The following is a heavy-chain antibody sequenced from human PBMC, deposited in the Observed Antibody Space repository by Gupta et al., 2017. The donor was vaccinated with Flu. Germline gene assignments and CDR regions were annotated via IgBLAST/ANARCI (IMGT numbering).Heavy chain of an antibody. CDR1: GFTFTDYY. D-gene: IGHD1-26*01. J-gene: IGHJ4*02. Sequence: QVQLVQSGAEVKKPGASVKVSCKASGFTFTDYYMHWVRQAHGQGLEWMGWINPKSGDTNYAKKFQGRVTMTGDTSISTAYMEVSSLRSDDTAVYYCARDRVGPIKEEFDYWGQGTLVTVSP. CDR3: ARDRVGPIKEEFDY. V-gene: IGHV1-2*02. CDR2: INPKSGDT.